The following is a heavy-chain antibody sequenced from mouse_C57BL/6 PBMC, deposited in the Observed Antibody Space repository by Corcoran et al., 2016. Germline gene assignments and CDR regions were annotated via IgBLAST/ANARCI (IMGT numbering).Heavy chain of an antibody. CDR1: GYTFTTYG. CDR3: ARDYSNFDYAMDY. CDR2: INTYSGVP. D-gene: IGHD2-5*01. Sequence: QIQLVQSGPELKKPGETVKISCKASGYTFTTYGMSWVKQAPGKGLKWMGWINTYSGVPTYADDFKGRFAFSLETSASTAYLQINNLKNEDTATYFCARDYSNFDYAMDYWGQGTSVTVSS. V-gene: IGHV9-3*01. J-gene: IGHJ4*01.